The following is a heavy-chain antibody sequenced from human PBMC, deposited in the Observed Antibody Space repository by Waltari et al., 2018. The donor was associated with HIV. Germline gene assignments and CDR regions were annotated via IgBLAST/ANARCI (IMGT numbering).Heavy chain of an antibody. Sequence: EVQLVAPGGGWVQPGRCLRRSCAASGITFDDYAMHWVRQPPGKGLEWVSSISGNSGDIGYADSVKGRFTISRDNAKNSLYLQMNRLRGEDTALYYCAKGYYGMDVWGQGTTVTVSS. CDR2: ISGNSGDI. V-gene: IGHV3-9*01. CDR1: GITFDDYA. J-gene: IGHJ6*02. CDR3: AKGYYGMDV.